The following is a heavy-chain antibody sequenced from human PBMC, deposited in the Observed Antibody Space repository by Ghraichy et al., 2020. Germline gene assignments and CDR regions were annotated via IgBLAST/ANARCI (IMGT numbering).Heavy chain of an antibody. CDR3: AKDALYYDFWSGYDNWFDP. D-gene: IGHD3-3*01. CDR2: VSGSGGSA. V-gene: IGHV3-23*01. Sequence: GRRAPGGGVEWGSAVSGSGGSAYYADSVKGRVTISRDNSKNTLYLQMNSLRAEDTAVYYCAKDALYYDFWSGYDNWFDPWGQGTLVTVSS. J-gene: IGHJ5*02.